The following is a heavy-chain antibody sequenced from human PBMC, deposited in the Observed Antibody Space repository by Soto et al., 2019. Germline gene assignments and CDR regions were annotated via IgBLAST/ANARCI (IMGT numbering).Heavy chain of an antibody. V-gene: IGHV3-23*01. J-gene: IGHJ5*02. Sequence: EVRLLESGGGLVQPGGSLRLSCAASGFTFSSYAMSWVRQAPGKGLEWVSAISGSGGSTYYADSVKGRFTISRDNSKNTLYLQMNSLRAEDTAVYYCAKMPRYSSGSGWFDPWGQGTLVTVSS. CDR3: AKMPRYSSGSGWFDP. CDR2: ISGSGGST. CDR1: GFTFSSYA. D-gene: IGHD6-19*01.